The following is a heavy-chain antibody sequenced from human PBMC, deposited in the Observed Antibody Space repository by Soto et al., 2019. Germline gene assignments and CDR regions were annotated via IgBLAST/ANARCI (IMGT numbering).Heavy chain of an antibody. Sequence: QVQLQESGPGLVKPSQTLSLTCTVSGGSISSGDYYWSWIRQPPGKGLEWIGYIYYSGSTYYNPSLTSRVTTSVDTSKNQFSLKLSSVTAADTAVYYCAGDSHSGDYLGDYWGQGTLVTVSS. D-gene: IGHD5-12*01. CDR1: GGSISSGDYY. J-gene: IGHJ4*02. CDR3: AGDSHSGDYLGDY. CDR2: IYYSGST. V-gene: IGHV4-30-4*01.